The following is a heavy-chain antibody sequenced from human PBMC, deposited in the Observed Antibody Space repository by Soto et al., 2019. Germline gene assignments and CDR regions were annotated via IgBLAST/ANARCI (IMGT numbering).Heavy chain of an antibody. J-gene: IGHJ5*02. Sequence: GGSVKVSCKASGYTFTSYGISWVRQAPGQGLEWMGWISAYNGNTNYAQKLQGRVTMTTDTSTSTAYMELRSLRSDDTAVYYCAREIYDSSGYWRFDPWGQGTLVTVSS. V-gene: IGHV1-18*01. D-gene: IGHD3-22*01. CDR3: AREIYDSSGYWRFDP. CDR2: ISAYNGNT. CDR1: GYTFTSYG.